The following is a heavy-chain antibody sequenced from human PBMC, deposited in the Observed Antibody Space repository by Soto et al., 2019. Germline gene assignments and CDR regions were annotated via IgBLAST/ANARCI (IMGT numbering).Heavy chain of an antibody. CDR2: IYWDDDK. CDR3: AHTGPWFGELGDYYFDY. CDR1: GFSLSTSGVG. D-gene: IGHD3-10*01. Sequence: QITLKESGPTLVKPTQTLTLTCTFSGFSLSTSGVGVGWIRQPPGKALEGLALIYWDDDKRYSPSLKSRLTITKDTSKTQAVLTMTNMDPVDTATYYCAHTGPWFGELGDYYFDYWGQGTLVTVSS. V-gene: IGHV2-5*02. J-gene: IGHJ4*02.